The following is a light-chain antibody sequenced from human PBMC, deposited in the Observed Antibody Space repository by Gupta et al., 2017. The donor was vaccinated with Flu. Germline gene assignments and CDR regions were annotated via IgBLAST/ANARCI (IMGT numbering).Light chain of an antibody. Sequence: DTLSLSPGERATLSCRTSQTINSIYVAWYQQKPGQAPRLLIYAASSRATGVPDRFSGSGSGTDFTLTISRLEPEDFAVYYCQQYNNSPLTFGGGTKVEI. CDR1: QTINSIY. CDR3: QQYNNSPLT. CDR2: AAS. V-gene: IGKV3-20*01. J-gene: IGKJ4*01.